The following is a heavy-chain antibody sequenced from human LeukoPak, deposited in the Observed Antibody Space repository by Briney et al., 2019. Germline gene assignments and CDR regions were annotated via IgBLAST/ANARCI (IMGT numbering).Heavy chain of an antibody. J-gene: IGHJ3*02. CDR1: GGSISPYY. Sequence: SETLSLTCTVSGGSISPYYWSWVRQPPGKGLEWIGYIYYLGGTNYSPSLKSRVTMSVDTSKNQFSLNPRSVTAADTAVYYCARTYYYGADAFDIWGQGTMVTVSS. CDR2: IYYLGGT. D-gene: IGHD3-10*01. CDR3: ARTYYYGADAFDI. V-gene: IGHV4-59*08.